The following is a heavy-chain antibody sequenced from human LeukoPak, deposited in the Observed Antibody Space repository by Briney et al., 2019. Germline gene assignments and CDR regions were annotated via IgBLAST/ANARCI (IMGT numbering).Heavy chain of an antibody. CDR2: IYKGDGT. J-gene: IGHJ4*02. Sequence: GGSLRLSCAASGFTVSSNYMSWVRQAPGKGLEWVSVIYKGDGTYYAESVKGRFINSRDNSKNTVYLQMNSLRAEDTGVYYCVGEAPGTTVYYWGQGTLVTVSS. CDR1: GFTVSSNY. CDR3: VGEAPGTTVYY. V-gene: IGHV3-66*01. D-gene: IGHD4-17*01.